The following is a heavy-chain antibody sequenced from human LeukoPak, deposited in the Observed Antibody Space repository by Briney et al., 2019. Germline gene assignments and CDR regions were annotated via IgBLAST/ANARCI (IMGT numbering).Heavy chain of an antibody. CDR1: GLTFSSYA. V-gene: IGHV3-23*01. D-gene: IGHD5-12*01. J-gene: IGHJ6*03. Sequence: GGSLRLSCAASGLTFSSYAMSWVRQAPGKGLEWVSAISGSGGSTYYADSVKGRLTISRDNPKNTLYLQMNSLRAEDTAVYCCAKEGYSGYDYWGLGYYYYYMDVWGKGTTVTVSS. CDR2: ISGSGGST. CDR3: AKEGYSGYDYWGLGYYYYYMDV.